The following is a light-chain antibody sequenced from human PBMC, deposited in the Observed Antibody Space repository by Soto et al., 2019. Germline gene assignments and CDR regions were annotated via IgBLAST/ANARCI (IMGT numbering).Light chain of an antibody. V-gene: IGKV3-20*01. CDR3: QQYGSSYI. J-gene: IGKJ2*01. CDR2: SAS. Sequence: ETVLTQSPGTLSLSPGERATLSCRASQTVSSNYLAWDQQKPGQAPRLLIYSASSRATGIPDRFSGSGSGTDFTLAISRLEPEDVAVYYCQQYGSSYIFGQGTKVEI. CDR1: QTVSSNY.